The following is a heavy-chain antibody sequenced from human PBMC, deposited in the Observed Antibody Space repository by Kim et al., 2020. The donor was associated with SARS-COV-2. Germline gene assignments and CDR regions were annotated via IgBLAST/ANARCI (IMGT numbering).Heavy chain of an antibody. D-gene: IGHD2-2*01. Sequence: SETLSLTCTASGGSISGYYWSWIRQPAGKGPEWIGHVYTSGSTQYNPSLRSRVTMSVDASKNQFSLKMSSVTAADTAVYYCARGGASSKYFDLWGRGTLATVSS. CDR1: GGSISGYY. CDR2: VYTSGST. CDR3: ARGGASSKYFDL. V-gene: IGHV4-4*07. J-gene: IGHJ2*01.